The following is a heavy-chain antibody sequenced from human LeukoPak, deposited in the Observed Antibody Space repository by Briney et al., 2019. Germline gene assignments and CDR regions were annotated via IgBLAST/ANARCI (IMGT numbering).Heavy chain of an antibody. CDR3: ARYFDWLSSYYFDY. D-gene: IGHD3-9*01. CDR2: IYPGDSDT. Sequence: PEESLKISFKGSGYSFTSYWIGWVRQMPGKGLEWMGIIYPGDSDTRYSPSFQGQVTISADKSISTAYLQWSSLKASDTAMYYCARYFDWLSSYYFDYWGQGTLVTVSS. J-gene: IGHJ4*02. CDR1: GYSFTSYW. V-gene: IGHV5-51*01.